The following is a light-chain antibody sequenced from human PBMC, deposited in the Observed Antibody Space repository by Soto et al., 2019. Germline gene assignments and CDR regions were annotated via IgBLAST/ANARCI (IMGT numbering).Light chain of an antibody. V-gene: IGKV1-39*01. Sequence: DIQMTQSPSSLSASVGDRVTITCRASQSISSYLNWYQQKPGKAPKLLIYAASSLQSGVPSRFSGSGSGTVFTLTISSLQPEDFATYYCQQSYSTPTTFGQGTRLEIK. CDR3: QQSYSTPTT. CDR2: AAS. J-gene: IGKJ5*01. CDR1: QSISSY.